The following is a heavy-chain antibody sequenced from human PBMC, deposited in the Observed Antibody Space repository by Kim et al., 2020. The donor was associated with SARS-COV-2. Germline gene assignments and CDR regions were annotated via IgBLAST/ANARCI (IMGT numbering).Heavy chain of an antibody. D-gene: IGHD6-13*01. Sequence: GGSLRLSCAASGFTFSSYAMSWVRQAPGKGLEWVTAISGSGGSTYYAASVKGRFTISRDNSKNTLYLQMNSLRAEDTAVYYCAKDTSSSWGKFDYWGQGTLLTVSS. CDR2: ISGSGGST. CDR3: AKDTSSSWGKFDY. V-gene: IGHV3-23*01. J-gene: IGHJ4*02. CDR1: GFTFSSYA.